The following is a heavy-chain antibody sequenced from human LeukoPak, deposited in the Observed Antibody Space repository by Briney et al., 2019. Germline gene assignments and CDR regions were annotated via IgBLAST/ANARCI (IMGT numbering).Heavy chain of an antibody. Sequence: PGGSLRLSCAASGFTFSRYAMSWVRQAPGKGLEWVSALSASGGSTYYADSVKGRFTISRDNSRNTLFLQMNSLRAEDTAVYYCAKDAVRVGSCSSTSCYSDPVDYWGQGTLVTVSS. D-gene: IGHD2-2*01. J-gene: IGHJ4*02. V-gene: IGHV3-23*01. CDR1: GFTFSRYA. CDR2: LSASGGST. CDR3: AKDAVRVGSCSSTSCYSDPVDY.